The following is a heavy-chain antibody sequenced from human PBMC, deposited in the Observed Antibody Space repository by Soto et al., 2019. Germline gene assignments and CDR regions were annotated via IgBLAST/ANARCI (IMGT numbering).Heavy chain of an antibody. CDR3: ARHNDDYGDYYFDY. V-gene: IGHV4-59*08. CDR1: GGSINSYY. CDR2: IHYSGAT. J-gene: IGHJ4*02. Sequence: QVQLQQSGPGLVKPSETLSLTCTVSGGSINSYYWSWIRQTPGKGLEWIGYIHYSGATNYNPSLKSRVTPSADTSKNQFSLKLRSVTAADTAVYYCARHNDDYGDYYFDYWGQGTLVTVSS. D-gene: IGHD4-17*01.